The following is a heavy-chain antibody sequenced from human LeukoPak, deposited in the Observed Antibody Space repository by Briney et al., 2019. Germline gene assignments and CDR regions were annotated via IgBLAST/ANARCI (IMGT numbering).Heavy chain of an antibody. CDR2: IYYSGST. CDR3: ARDRYYDSSGDRSGWFDP. J-gene: IGHJ5*02. V-gene: IGHV4-59*01. Sequence: SETLSLTRIVSGGSISRYYWSGLRPPPGKGVAGVGYIYYSGSTNYNPPLKSRVTISVDTSKNQFSLKLSSVTAADTAVYYCARDRYYDSSGDRSGWFDPWGQGTLVTVSS. CDR1: GGSISRYY. D-gene: IGHD3-22*01.